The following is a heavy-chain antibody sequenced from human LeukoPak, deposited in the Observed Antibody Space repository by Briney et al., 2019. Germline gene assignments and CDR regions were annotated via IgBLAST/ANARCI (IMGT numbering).Heavy chain of an antibody. D-gene: IGHD5-18*01. CDR1: GFAFSSYS. CDR2: ISGSGGST. V-gene: IGHV3-23*01. J-gene: IGHJ4*02. CDR3: AKESWAAGSYGDY. Sequence: GGSLRLSCVASGFAFSSYSMIWVRQAPGKGLEWVSAISGSGGSTYYADSVKGRFTISRDNSKNTLYLQMNSLRAEDTAVYYCAKESWAAGSYGDYWGQGTLVTVSS.